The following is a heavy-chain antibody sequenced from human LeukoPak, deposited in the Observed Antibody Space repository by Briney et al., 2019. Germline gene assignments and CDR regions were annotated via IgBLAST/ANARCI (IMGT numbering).Heavy chain of an antibody. J-gene: IGHJ5*02. D-gene: IGHD3-10*01. Sequence: ASVKVSCKVYGHTFTGNYMHWVRQAPGQGLEWMGWINPKSGGTNYAQRSQGRVTMTRDTSISTAYMELSSLRYDDTAVYYCATNILVRDIINWFDPWGQGTLVTVSS. V-gene: IGHV1-2*02. CDR3: ATNILVRDIINWFDP. CDR2: INPKSGGT. CDR1: GHTFTGNY.